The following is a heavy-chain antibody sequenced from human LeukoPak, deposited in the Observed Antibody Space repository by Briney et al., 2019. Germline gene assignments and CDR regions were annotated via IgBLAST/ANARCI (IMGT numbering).Heavy chain of an antibody. Sequence: PSETLSLTCTVSGGSISSYYWSWIRQPPGKGLEWIGYIYYSGSTNYNPSLKSRVTISVDTSKNQFSLKLSSVTAADTAVYYCARFYSGYDLPYFDYWGQGTLVTVSS. V-gene: IGHV4-59*08. CDR1: GGSISSYY. CDR3: ARFYSGYDLPYFDY. CDR2: IYYSGST. D-gene: IGHD5-12*01. J-gene: IGHJ4*02.